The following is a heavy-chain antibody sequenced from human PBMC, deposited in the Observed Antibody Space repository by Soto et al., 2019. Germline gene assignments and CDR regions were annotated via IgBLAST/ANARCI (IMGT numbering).Heavy chain of an antibody. Sequence: QVQLVESGGGVVQPGRSLRLSCAASGFTFSSYGMHWVRQAPGKGLEWVAVISYDGSNKYYADSVKGRFTISRDNSKNALYLQMNGLRAEETAVYCCAKPSGSSWWMVTAPFGYWGQGTLVTVSS. CDR3: AKPSGSSWWMVTAPFGY. CDR1: GFTFSSYG. J-gene: IGHJ4*02. V-gene: IGHV3-30*18. CDR2: ISYDGSNK. D-gene: IGHD6-13*01.